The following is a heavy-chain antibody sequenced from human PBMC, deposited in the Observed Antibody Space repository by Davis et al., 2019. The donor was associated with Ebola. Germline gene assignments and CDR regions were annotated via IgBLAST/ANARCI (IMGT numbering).Heavy chain of an antibody. Sequence: SETLSLTCSVSGGSISSGTYYWGWVRQPPGRGLEWLASIYYDGRTYYRSSLEGRVTILLDTSKNQFSLKLKSVTAADTAVYFCARLSGLFSSSSGALYFDLWGRGTLVSVSS. V-gene: IGHV4-39*07. J-gene: IGHJ2*01. D-gene: IGHD6-6*01. CDR1: GGSISSGTYY. CDR2: IYYDGRT. CDR3: ARLSGLFSSSSGALYFDL.